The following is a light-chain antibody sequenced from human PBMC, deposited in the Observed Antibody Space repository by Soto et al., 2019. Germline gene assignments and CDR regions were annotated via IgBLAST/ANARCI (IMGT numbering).Light chain of an antibody. V-gene: IGKV3-11*01. Sequence: EIVLTQSPATLSLTRGERATLSCRASQSISSYLAWYQQKPGQAPRLLIYDASNRATGIPARFSGSGSGTDFTLTISSLESEDFAVYYCQQRSNWPSTFGGGTKVEIK. CDR2: DAS. CDR1: QSISSY. CDR3: QQRSNWPST. J-gene: IGKJ4*01.